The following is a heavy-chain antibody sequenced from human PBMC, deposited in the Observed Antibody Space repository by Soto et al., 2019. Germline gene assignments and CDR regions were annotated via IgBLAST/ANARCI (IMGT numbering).Heavy chain of an antibody. D-gene: IGHD3-16*01. CDR3: ARHGRSRHFQSLWYYYYYMDV. V-gene: IGHV4-39*01. CDR1: GGSISSSSYY. CDR2: IYYSGST. Sequence: SETLSLTCTVSGGSISSSSYYWGWIRQPPGKGLEWIGSIYYSGSTYYNPSLKSRVTISVDTSKNQFSLKLSSVTAADTAVYYCARHGRSRHFQSLWYYYYYMDVWGKGTTVTVSS. J-gene: IGHJ6*03.